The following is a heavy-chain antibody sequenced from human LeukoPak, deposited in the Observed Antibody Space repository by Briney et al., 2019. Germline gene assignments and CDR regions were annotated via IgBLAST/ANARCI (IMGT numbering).Heavy chain of an antibody. J-gene: IGHJ4*02. Sequence: PSETLSLTCAVYGGSFSGYYWSWIRQPPGKGLEWIGEINHSGSTNYNPSLKSRVTISVDTSKNQFSLKLTSVTAADTAVYYCARDWGGGRSCSNDYWGQGTLVTVSS. D-gene: IGHD2-15*01. CDR2: INHSGST. V-gene: IGHV4-34*01. CDR1: GGSFSGYY. CDR3: ARDWGGGRSCSNDY.